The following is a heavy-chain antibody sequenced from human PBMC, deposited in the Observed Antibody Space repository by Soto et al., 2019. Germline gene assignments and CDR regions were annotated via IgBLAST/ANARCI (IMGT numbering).Heavy chain of an antibody. CDR1: GFDFNTYG. D-gene: IGHD1-26*01. CDR3: APRKYGSFNIGAFDI. Sequence: ESGGGVVQPGRSLRLSCAASGFDFNTYGLHWVRQAPGKGLEWVAAISFDGGSQYYADSVKGRFTISRDNANNSLYLQMNSLRAEDTAVYYCAPRKYGSFNIGAFDIWGQGTMVTVSS. V-gene: IGHV3-33*03. J-gene: IGHJ3*02. CDR2: ISFDGGSQ.